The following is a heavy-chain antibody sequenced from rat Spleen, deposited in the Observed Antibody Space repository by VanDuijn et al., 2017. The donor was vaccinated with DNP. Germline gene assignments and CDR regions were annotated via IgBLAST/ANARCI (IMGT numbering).Heavy chain of an antibody. V-gene: IGHV5-25*01. CDR3: ARRGYYGSYWYFDF. Sequence: EVQLVESGGDLVQPGRSLKLSCVASGFTFNNYWMTWIRQAPTKGLEWVASISTSGGSTYYRDSVKGRFTVSRDNAKSTLYLQMDSLRSEDTATYYCARRGYYGSYWYFDFWGQGTLVTVSS. J-gene: IGHJ3*01. CDR2: ISTSGGST. D-gene: IGHD1-3*01. CDR1: GFTFNNYW.